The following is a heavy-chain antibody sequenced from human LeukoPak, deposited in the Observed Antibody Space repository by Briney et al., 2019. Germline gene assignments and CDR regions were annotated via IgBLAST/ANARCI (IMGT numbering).Heavy chain of an antibody. CDR1: GFTFSSYG. CDR2: ISYDGSNK. J-gene: IGHJ4*02. Sequence: GRSLRLSCAASGFTFSSYGMHWVRQAPGKGLEWVAVISYDGSNKYYADSVKGRFTISRDNSKNTLYLQMNSLRAEDTAVYYCAKDTGEAGIYYYFDYWGQGTLVTVSS. CDR3: AKDTGEAGIYYYFDY. V-gene: IGHV3-30*18. D-gene: IGHD3-10*01.